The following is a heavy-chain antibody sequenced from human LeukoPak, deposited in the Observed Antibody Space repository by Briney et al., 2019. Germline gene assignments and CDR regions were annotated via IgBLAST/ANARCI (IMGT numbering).Heavy chain of an antibody. J-gene: IGHJ4*02. CDR1: GFTFSSYS. CDR3: ARDPGSGSYYFDY. V-gene: IGHV3-21*04. CDR2: ISSSSSYI. D-gene: IGHD3-10*01. Sequence: GGSLRLSCEASGFTFSSYSMNWVRQAPGKGLEWVSSISSSSSYIYYADSVKGRFTISRDNAKNSLYLQMNSLRAEDTAVYYCARDPGSGSYYFDYWGQGTLVTVSS.